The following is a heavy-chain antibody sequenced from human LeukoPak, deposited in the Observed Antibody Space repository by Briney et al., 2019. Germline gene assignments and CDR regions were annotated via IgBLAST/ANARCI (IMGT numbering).Heavy chain of an antibody. D-gene: IGHD2-2*01. Sequence: PGGSLRLSCAVSGFTYTAYAMHWVRQAPGKGLVWVSHINSDGSWTSYADSVKGRFTISKDNAKNTVYLQMNNLRVEDTAVYYCVSFYETYWGRGTLVTVSS. CDR2: INSDGSWT. CDR3: VSFYETY. CDR1: GFTYTAYA. V-gene: IGHV3-74*01. J-gene: IGHJ4*02.